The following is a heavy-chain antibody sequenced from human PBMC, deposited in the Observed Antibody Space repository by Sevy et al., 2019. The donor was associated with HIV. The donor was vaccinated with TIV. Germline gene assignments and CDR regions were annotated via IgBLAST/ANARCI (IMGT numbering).Heavy chain of an antibody. J-gene: IGHJ4*02. CDR2: ISSSSSYI. V-gene: IGHV3-21*01. CDR3: ASASIYYDSSCYDY. D-gene: IGHD3-22*01. CDR1: GFTFSSYS. Sequence: GGSLRLSCAASGFTFSSYSMNWVRQAPGKGLEWVSSISSSSSYIYYADSVKGRFTISIDNAKNSLNPQMNSLRAEDTAVYYCASASIYYDSSCYDYWGQGTLVTVSS.